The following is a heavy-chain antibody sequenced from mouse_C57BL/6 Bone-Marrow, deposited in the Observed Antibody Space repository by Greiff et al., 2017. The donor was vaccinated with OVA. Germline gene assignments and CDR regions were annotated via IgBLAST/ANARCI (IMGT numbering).Heavy chain of an antibody. CDR2: IDPENGDT. V-gene: IGHV14-4*01. D-gene: IGHD1-1*01. CDR1: GFNIKDDY. Sequence: DVQLQESGAELVRPGASVKLSCTASGFNIKDDYMHWVKQRPEQGLEWIGWIDPENGDTEYASKFQGKATITADTSSNTAYLQLSSLTSEDTAVYYCTTYYGSSSFDYWGQGTTLTVSS. CDR3: TTYYGSSSFDY. J-gene: IGHJ2*01.